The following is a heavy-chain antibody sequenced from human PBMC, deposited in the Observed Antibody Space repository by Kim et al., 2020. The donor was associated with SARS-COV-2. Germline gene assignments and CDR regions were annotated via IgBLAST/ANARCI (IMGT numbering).Heavy chain of an antibody. CDR2: ISYDGSNK. D-gene: IGHD3-16*01. CDR1: GFTFSSYA. V-gene: IGHV3-30-3*01. CDR3: AREKVTYYFDY. J-gene: IGHJ4*02. Sequence: GGSLRLSCAASGFTFSSYAMHWVRQAPGKGLEWVAVISYDGSNKYYADSVKGRFTISRDNSKNTLYLQMNSLRAEDTAVYYCAREKVTYYFDYWGQGTLVTVSS.